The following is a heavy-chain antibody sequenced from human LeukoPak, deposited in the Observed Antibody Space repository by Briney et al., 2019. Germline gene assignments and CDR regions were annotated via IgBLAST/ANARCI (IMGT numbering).Heavy chain of an antibody. CDR2: IYYSGST. V-gene: IGHV4-59*01. CDR3: ARGRARYSSSY. CDR1: GGSISSYY. J-gene: IGHJ4*02. Sequence: SETLSLTCTVSGGSISSYYWSWIRQPPGKGPEWIGYIYYSGSTNYNPSLKSRVTISVDTSKNQFSLKLSSVTAADTAVYYCARGRARYSSSYWGQGTLVTVSS. D-gene: IGHD6-13*01.